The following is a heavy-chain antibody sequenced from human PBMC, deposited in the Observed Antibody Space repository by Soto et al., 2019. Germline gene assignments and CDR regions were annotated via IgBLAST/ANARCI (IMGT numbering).Heavy chain of an antibody. D-gene: IGHD6-13*01. CDR3: ARGDLAAAGTLSWFDP. CDR1: GGTFSSYT. Sequence: SVEVSCKASGGTFSSYTISWVRQAPGQGLEWMGRIIPILGIANYAQKFQGRVTITADKSTSTAYMELSSLRSEDTAVYSCARGDLAAAGTLSWFDPWGQGTLVTV. J-gene: IGHJ5*02. V-gene: IGHV1-69*02. CDR2: IIPILGIA.